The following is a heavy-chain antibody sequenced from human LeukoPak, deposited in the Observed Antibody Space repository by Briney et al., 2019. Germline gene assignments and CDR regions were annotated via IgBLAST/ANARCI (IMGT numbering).Heavy chain of an antibody. D-gene: IGHD3-22*01. CDR1: GFTFINYS. CDR3: ARGGFNYDDSISSPGRRNAFDI. V-gene: IGHV3-48*04. Sequence: GGSLRLSCTASGFTFINYSMNWVRQAPGKGLEWVSYISSSGSTIYYADSVKGRFTISRDNAKNSLYLQMNSLRAEDTAVYYCARGGFNYDDSISSPGRRNAFDIWGQGTMVTVSS. J-gene: IGHJ3*02. CDR2: ISSSGSTI.